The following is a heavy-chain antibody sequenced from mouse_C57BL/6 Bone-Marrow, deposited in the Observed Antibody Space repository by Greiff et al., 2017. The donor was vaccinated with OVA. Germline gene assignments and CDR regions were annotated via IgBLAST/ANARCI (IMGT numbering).Heavy chain of an antibody. J-gene: IGHJ1*03. Sequence: QVQLKESGAELVRPGTSVKVSCKASGYAFTNYLIEWVKQRPGQGLEWIGVINPGSGGTNYNEKFKGKATLTADKSSSTAYMQLSSLTSEDSAVYFCARRAFYGSSPNFDVWGTGTTVTVSS. CDR1: GYAFTNYL. V-gene: IGHV1-54*01. CDR3: ARRAFYGSSPNFDV. CDR2: INPGSGGT. D-gene: IGHD1-1*01.